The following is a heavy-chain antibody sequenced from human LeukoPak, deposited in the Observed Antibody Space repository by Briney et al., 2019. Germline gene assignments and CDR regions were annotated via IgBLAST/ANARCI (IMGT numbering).Heavy chain of an antibody. V-gene: IGHV3-33*03. Sequence: PGGSLRLSCAASGFTFSSYGMHWVRQAPGKGLEWVAVIWYDGSNKYYADSVKGRFTISRDNSKNSLSLQMNSLRAEDTAVYYCARRNAMDVWGQGTTVIVFS. CDR3: ARRNAMDV. CDR1: GFTFSSYG. J-gene: IGHJ6*02. CDR2: IWYDGSNK.